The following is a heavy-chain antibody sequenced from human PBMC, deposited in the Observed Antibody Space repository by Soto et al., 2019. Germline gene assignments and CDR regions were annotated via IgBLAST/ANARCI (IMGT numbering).Heavy chain of an antibody. V-gene: IGHV3-72*01. CDR3: ARETYSRSWYLDY. CDR1: GLTFSDQY. D-gene: IGHD1-26*01. Sequence: EVQLVESGGGLVQPGGSLRLSCAASGLTFSDQYMDWVRQAPGKGLEWVGRSRNKANSYTTEYAASVKGRFTISRDDSKNSLYLQMNGLKTEDTAVYYCARETYSRSWYLDYWGQGTLVTVSS. J-gene: IGHJ4*02. CDR2: SRNKANSYTT.